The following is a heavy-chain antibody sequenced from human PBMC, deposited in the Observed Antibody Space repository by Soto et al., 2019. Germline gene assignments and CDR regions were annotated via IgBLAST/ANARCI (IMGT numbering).Heavy chain of an antibody. Sequence: SETLSLTCAVSGGSISSSNWWSWVRQPPGKGLEWIGEIYHSGSTNYNPSLKSRVTISVDKSKNQFSLKLSSVTAADTAVYYCGRGDTAMFTGDYYGMDVWGQGTTVTVSS. CDR3: GRGDTAMFTGDYYGMDV. D-gene: IGHD5-18*01. CDR1: GGSISSSNW. V-gene: IGHV4-4*02. CDR2: IYHSGST. J-gene: IGHJ6*02.